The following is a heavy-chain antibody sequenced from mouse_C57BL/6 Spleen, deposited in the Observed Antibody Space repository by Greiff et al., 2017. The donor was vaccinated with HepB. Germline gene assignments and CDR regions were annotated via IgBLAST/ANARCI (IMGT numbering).Heavy chain of an antibody. CDR2: ISDGGSYT. CDR1: GFTFSSYA. J-gene: IGHJ2*01. CDR3: ARDWDYYGSKDYVDY. D-gene: IGHD1-1*01. V-gene: IGHV5-4*01. Sequence: EVKLVESGGGLVKPGGSLKLSCAASGFTFSSYAMSWVRQTPEKRLEWVATISDGGSYTYYPDNVKGRFTISRDNAKNNLYLQMSHLKSEDTAMYYCARDWDYYGSKDYVDYWGQGTTLTVSS.